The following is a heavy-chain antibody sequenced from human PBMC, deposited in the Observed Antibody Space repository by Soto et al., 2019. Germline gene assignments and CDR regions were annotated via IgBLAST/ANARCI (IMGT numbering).Heavy chain of an antibody. Sequence: SVKVSCKASGGTFSSYAISWVRQAPGQGLEWMGGIIPIFGTANYAQKFQGRVTITADESTSTAYMELSSLRSEDTAVYYCARVRPTSGLHYYYGMDVWGQGTTVTVSS. CDR1: GGTFSSYA. CDR2: IIPIFGTA. V-gene: IGHV1-69*13. D-gene: IGHD5-12*01. CDR3: ARVRPTSGLHYYYGMDV. J-gene: IGHJ6*02.